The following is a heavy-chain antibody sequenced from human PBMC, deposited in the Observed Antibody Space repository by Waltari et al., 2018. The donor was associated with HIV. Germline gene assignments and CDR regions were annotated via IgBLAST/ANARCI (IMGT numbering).Heavy chain of an antibody. D-gene: IGHD3-10*01. CDR2: INHSGST. Sequence: QVQLQQWGAGLLKPSETLSLTCAVYGGSFSGYYWSWIRQLPGKGLERIGEINHSGSTNYNPSLKSRVTISVDTSKNQFSLKLSSVTAADTAVYYCARHWDYYGSFWFDPWGQGTLVTVSS. CDR3: ARHWDYYGSFWFDP. J-gene: IGHJ5*02. V-gene: IGHV4-34*01. CDR1: GGSFSGYY.